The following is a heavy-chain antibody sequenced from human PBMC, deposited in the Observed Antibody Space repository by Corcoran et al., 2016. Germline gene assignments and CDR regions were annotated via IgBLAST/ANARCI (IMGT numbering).Heavy chain of an antibody. V-gene: IGHV4-31*03. J-gene: IGHJ5*02. D-gene: IGHD2-2*02. CDR3: ARRYCSSTSCDTGGYNWFDP. CDR1: GGSISSGGYY. CDR2: IYYSGST. Sequence: QVQLQESGPGLVKPSQTLSLTCTVSGGSISSGGYYWSWIRQHPGKGLEWIGYIYYSGSTYYNPSLKSRVTISVDTSKNQFSLKLSSVTAADTAVYYCARRYCSSTSCDTGGYNWFDPWGQGTLVTVSS.